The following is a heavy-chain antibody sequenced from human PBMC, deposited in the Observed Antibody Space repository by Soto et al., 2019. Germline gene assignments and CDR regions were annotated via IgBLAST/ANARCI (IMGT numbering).Heavy chain of an antibody. Sequence: QLLDSGGGLVPPGGSLRLSCAASGYTFSNYAMSWIRQAPGKGLEWVSTIRGNGDGAYYTDSVKGRFTISRDNSKNTLSLQMNSLRVEDTALYYFAAAGAGSFDLWGQGTMVTVSS. CDR3: AAAGAGSFDL. CDR2: IRGNGDGA. V-gene: IGHV3-23*01. CDR1: GYTFSNYA. J-gene: IGHJ3*01. D-gene: IGHD3-10*01.